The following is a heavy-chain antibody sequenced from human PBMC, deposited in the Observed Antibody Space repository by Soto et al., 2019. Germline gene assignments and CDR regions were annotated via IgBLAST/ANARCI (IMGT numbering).Heavy chain of an antibody. CDR2: INGDGSST. J-gene: IGHJ4*02. D-gene: IGHD2-21*02. V-gene: IGHV3-74*01. Sequence: EVQLVESGGGLVQPGGSLRLSCAASGFTFSRICMEWVRQVPGKGLVWVSRINGDGSSTNYADSVKGRFTISRDNGKNTLYLQMSRLRGDGTAVYYCARVNGGFGGNSDFWGRGPLVTVSS. CDR1: GFTFSRIC. CDR3: ARVNGGFGGNSDF.